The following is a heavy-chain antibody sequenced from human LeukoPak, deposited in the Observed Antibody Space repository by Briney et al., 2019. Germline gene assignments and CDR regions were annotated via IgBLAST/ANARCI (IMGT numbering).Heavy chain of an antibody. CDR1: GFTFSRSA. Sequence: GGSLRLSCAASGFTFSRSAMHWVRQAPGKGLEWVAIISYDGGNKYYADSVKGRFTISRDNSKNTLYLQMNSLRAEDTAVYYCARDKVVGPSNFDYWGQGTLVTVSS. CDR3: ARDKVVGPSNFDY. CDR2: ISYDGGNK. D-gene: IGHD1-26*01. V-gene: IGHV3-30*04. J-gene: IGHJ4*02.